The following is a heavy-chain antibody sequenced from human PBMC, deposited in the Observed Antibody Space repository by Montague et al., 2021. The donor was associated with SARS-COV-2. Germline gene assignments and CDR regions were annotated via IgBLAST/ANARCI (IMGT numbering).Heavy chain of an antibody. J-gene: IGHJ5*02. CDR1: GGSISSCSYY. Sequence: TLSLTCTVSGGSISSCSYYWSWIRQPAGKGLEWIGRIYTSGSTNYNPSHKSRVTISADTSKNQFSLKLISVTAADTAVYYSARHGVLWFGVAENWFDPWGQGTLVTVSS. CDR3: ARHGVLWFGVAENWFDP. CDR2: IYTSGST. V-gene: IGHV4-61*02. D-gene: IGHD3-10*01.